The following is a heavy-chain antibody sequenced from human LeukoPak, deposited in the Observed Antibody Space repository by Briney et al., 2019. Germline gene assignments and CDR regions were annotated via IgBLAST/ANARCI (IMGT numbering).Heavy chain of an antibody. CDR1: GFTFSSYA. J-gene: IGHJ3*02. V-gene: IGHV3-30-3*01. CDR3: ARGPTVVTDAFDI. CDR2: ISYDGSNK. Sequence: GGSLRLSCAASGFTFSSYAMHWVRQAPGKGLEWVAVISYDGSNKYYADSVKGRFTISRDNSKNTLYLQMNSLRAEDTAVYYCARGPTVVTDAFDIWGQGTMVTVSS. D-gene: IGHD4-23*01.